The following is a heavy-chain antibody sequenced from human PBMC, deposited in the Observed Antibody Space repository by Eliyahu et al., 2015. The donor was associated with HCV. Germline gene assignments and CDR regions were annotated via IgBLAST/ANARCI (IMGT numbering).Heavy chain of an antibody. V-gene: IGHV3-23*01. CDR3: AKGSKYGTSWLGGLDS. J-gene: IGHJ4*02. CDR1: GFTFXXYV. Sequence: EVQLLESGGGLVQPGGSLRLSCAASGFTFXXYVMNWVRQSPGKGLQWVXSITNSGGSTYYADSVKGRFTISRDNSRNTLYLQMGSLRAEDTAVYYCAKGSKYGTSWLGGLDSWGQGTLVTVSS. D-gene: IGHD6-13*01. CDR2: ITNSGGST.